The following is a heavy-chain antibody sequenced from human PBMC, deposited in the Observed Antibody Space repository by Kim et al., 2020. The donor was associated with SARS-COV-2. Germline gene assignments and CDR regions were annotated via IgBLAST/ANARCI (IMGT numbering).Heavy chain of an antibody. D-gene: IGHD6-19*01. J-gene: IGHJ6*02. V-gene: IGHV3-11*01. Sequence: GGSLRLSCAASGFTFSDYYMSWIRQAPGKGLEWVSYISSSGSTIYYADSVKGRFTISRDNAKNSLYLQMNSLRAEDTAVYYCARDSSGWYRRGYYYYGMDVWGQGTTVTVSS. CDR2: ISSSGSTI. CDR3: ARDSSGWYRRGYYYYGMDV. CDR1: GFTFSDYY.